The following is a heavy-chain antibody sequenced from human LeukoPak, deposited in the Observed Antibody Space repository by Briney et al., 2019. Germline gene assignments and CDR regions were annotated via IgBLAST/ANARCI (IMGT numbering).Heavy chain of an antibody. V-gene: IGHV3-23*01. CDR3: AKGGPLAVPAAMRFDP. D-gene: IGHD2-2*01. CDR1: GFTFSSYV. Sequence: GGSLRLSCAASGFTFSSYVMSWVRQAPGKGLEWVSLISGNDGSTYYADSVKGRFTISRDNSKNTLYLQMNSLRAEDTALYYCAKGGPLAVPAAMRFDPWGQGTLVTVSS. CDR2: ISGNDGST. J-gene: IGHJ5*02.